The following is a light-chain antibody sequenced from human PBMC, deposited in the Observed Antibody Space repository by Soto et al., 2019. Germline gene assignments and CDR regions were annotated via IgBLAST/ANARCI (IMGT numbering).Light chain of an antibody. V-gene: IGKV1-5*01. CDR1: QIISTW. J-gene: IGKJ1*01. Sequence: DIQMTQSPSTLSASVGDRVTITCRASQIISTWLAWYQQKPGKAPKLLIYHASTLETGVPSRFSGSGSGTEFTLTISSLQPDDFATYYCQQCNIYLWTFGQGTKVDIK. CDR3: QQCNIYLWT. CDR2: HAS.